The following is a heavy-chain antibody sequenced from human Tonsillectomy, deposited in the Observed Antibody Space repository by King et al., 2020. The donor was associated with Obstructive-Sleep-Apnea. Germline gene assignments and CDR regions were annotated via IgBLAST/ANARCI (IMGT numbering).Heavy chain of an antibody. CDR1: GYSFSSYW. Sequence: QLVQSGAEVKKPGESLKISCKGSGYSFSSYWIGWVRQMPGKGLEWMGIIYPGDSDTRYSPSFQGQVTISADKSINTAYLQWSGLKASDTAMYYCGRQFNFYCSGWYSGIDYWGQGNLVTVSS. D-gene: IGHD6-19*01. CDR2: IYPGDSDT. J-gene: IGHJ4*02. CDR3: GRQFNFYCSGWYSGIDY. V-gene: IGHV5-51*01.